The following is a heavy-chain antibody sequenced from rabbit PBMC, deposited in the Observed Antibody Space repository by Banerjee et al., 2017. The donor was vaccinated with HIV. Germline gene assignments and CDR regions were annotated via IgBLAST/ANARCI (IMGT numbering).Heavy chain of an antibody. D-gene: IGHD4-1*01. V-gene: IGHV1S40*01. CDR1: GFSFSTNA. CDR2: IYTGSGTT. CDR3: ARDLAGVIGWNFGL. Sequence: QSLEESGGDLVKPGASLTLTCTASGFSFSTNAMCWVRQAPGKGLEWIGCIYTGSGTTNYASWAKGRFTISKTSSTTVTLQMTSLTAADTATYFCARDLAGVIGWNFGLWGPGTLVTVS. J-gene: IGHJ4*01.